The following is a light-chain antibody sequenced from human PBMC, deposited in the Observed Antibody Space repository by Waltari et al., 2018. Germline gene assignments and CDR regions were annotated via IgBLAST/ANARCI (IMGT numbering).Light chain of an antibody. V-gene: IGKV3-20*01. J-gene: IGKJ1*01. CDR1: QSVSKY. CDR2: AAS. CDR3: QNHERLPAT. Sequence: EVVLTQSPGTLSLSPGERATLSCRASQSVSKYLAWYQQRPGQATRLLIYAASTRATGVPDRCSGSGCGTDFSLTISRLEPEDFAVYYCQNHERLPATFGQGTKVEIK.